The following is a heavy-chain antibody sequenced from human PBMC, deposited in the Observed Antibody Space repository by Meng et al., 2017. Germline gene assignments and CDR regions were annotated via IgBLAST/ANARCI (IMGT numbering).Heavy chain of an antibody. CDR1: GDSISGTYW. J-gene: IGHJ5*02. Sequence: QNTGPGLVEPSETQSPTCAVSGDSISGTYWWSWILLPPGKGLEWIGEVTHSGSTYYNPSLQSRVTISVDLYNNQFSLRLFSVTAADTAVYFCARAQLSRLFDPWGQGALVTVSS. CDR3: ARAQLSRLFDP. CDR2: VTHSGST. D-gene: IGHD2-2*01. V-gene: IGHV4-4*02.